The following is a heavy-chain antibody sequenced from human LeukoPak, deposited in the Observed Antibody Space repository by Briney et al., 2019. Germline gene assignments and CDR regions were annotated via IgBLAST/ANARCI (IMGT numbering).Heavy chain of an antibody. CDR2: IYYSGST. Sequence: SETLSLTCTVSGTSISSYYCSGIRQPPGKGQEGIGYIYYSGSTNYIRTLKSRVTISVHTSKNQFSLKLSSVTAADTAVYYCARGHEQQLCWFDPWGQETLVTVSS. CDR1: GTSISSYY. D-gene: IGHD6-13*01. V-gene: IGHV4-59*01. J-gene: IGHJ5*02. CDR3: ARGHEQQLCWFDP.